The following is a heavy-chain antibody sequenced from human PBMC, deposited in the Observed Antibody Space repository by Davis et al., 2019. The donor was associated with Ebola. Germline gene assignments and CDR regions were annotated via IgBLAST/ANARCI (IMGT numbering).Heavy chain of an antibody. CDR1: GGSISSSSYY. CDR2: IYYSGST. CDR3: ARAIGRSSGWFDP. Sequence: GSLRLSCTVSGGSISSSSYYWGWIRQPPGKGLEWIGSIYYSGSTNYNPSLKSRVTISVDTSKNQFSLKLSSVTAADTAVYYCARAIGRSSGWFDPWGQGTLVTVSS. J-gene: IGHJ5*02. V-gene: IGHV4-39*07. D-gene: IGHD3-3*01.